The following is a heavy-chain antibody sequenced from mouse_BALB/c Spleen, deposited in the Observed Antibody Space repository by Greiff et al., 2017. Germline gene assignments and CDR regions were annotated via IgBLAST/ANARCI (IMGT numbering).Heavy chain of an antibody. CDR3: ASHYYGYLDY. CDR2: ISYSGST. D-gene: IGHD1-2*01. J-gene: IGHJ2*01. CDR1: GYSITSDYA. V-gene: IGHV3-2*02. Sequence: VQLKESGPGLVKPSQSLSLTCTVTGYSITSDYAWNWIRQFPGNKLEWMGYISYSGSTSYNPSLKSRISITRDTSKNQFFLQLNSVTTEDTATYYCASHYYGYLDYWGQGTTLTVSS.